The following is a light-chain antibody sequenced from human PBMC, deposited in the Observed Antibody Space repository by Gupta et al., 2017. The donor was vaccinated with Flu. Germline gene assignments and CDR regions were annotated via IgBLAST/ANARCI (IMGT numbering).Light chain of an antibody. CDR3: SSYAGSNNYV. V-gene: IGLV2-8*01. CDR1: SSDVGGYKY. Sequence: SVTNSCTGTSSDVGGYKYVSWYQQHPGKAPKLRIYEVSKRPSGVPDRFSGSKSGNTASLTXSXLQAEDXADYYCSSYAGSNNYVFGTGTKVTVL. CDR2: EVS. J-gene: IGLJ1*01.